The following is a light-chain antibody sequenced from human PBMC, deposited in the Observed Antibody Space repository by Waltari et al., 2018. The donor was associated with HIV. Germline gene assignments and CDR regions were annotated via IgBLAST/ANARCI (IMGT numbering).Light chain of an antibody. CDR1: SSAVGSYNI. CDR2: EVS. Sequence: QSALTRPASVSGSPGQSLTISCTGTSSAVGSYNIVSWYQQHPGKAPKLMIYEVSKRPSGVSNRFSGSKSGNTASLTISGLQAEDEADYYCCSYAGSSTYVFGTGTKVTVL. CDR3: CSYAGSSTYV. J-gene: IGLJ1*01. V-gene: IGLV2-23*02.